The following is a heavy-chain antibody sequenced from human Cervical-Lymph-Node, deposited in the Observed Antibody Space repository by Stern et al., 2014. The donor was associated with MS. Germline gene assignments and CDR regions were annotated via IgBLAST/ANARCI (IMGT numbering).Heavy chain of an antibody. CDR1: GFSLDTPGVG. CDR3: AQVSVEVGGQFEY. D-gene: IGHD6-19*01. V-gene: IGHV2-5*02. Sequence: ESGPTLVKPTQTLTLTCSFSGFSLDTPGVGVGWTRQPPGKALEWLAVIYWDDDRHYKPSLKSRLTLTKDTSKNQVVFTMTNMDPVDTATYHCAQVSVEVGGQFEYWGQGTLVTVSS. J-gene: IGHJ4*02. CDR2: IYWDDDR.